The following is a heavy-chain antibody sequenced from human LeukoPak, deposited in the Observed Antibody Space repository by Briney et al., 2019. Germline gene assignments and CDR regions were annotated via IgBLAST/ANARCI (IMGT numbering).Heavy chain of an antibody. V-gene: IGHV3-48*03. CDR1: GFTFSTYE. CDR2: ISSSGSTI. CDR3: ARDRPYYYDLPLDY. J-gene: IGHJ4*02. D-gene: IGHD3-22*01. Sequence: GGSLRLSCAASGFTFSTYEMNWVRQAPGKGLEWVSYISSSGSTIKYADSVKGRFTISRDNAKNSLYLQMNSLRAEDTAVYYCARDRPYYYDLPLDYWGQGTLVTVSS.